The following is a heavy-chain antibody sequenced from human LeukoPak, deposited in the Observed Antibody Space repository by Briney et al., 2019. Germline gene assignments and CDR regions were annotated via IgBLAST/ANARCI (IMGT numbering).Heavy chain of an antibody. CDR2: ISYDGSNK. J-gene: IGHJ5*02. Sequence: GGSLRLSCAAPGFTFRNYAMHWVRQAPGKGLEWVAVISYDGSNKYYADSVKGRFTISGDNSKNTLSLQMSSLRAEDTAVYYCAVIAGGYESRQINWFDPWGQGTLVTVSS. V-gene: IGHV3-30*04. D-gene: IGHD5-12*01. CDR1: GFTFRNYA. CDR3: AVIAGGYESRQINWFDP.